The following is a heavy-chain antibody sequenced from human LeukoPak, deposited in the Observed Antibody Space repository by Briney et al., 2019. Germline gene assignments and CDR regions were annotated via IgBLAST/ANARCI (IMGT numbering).Heavy chain of an antibody. V-gene: IGHV4-59*12. D-gene: IGHD6-19*01. CDR3: ARERYSSGWYGDNDY. J-gene: IGHJ4*02. CDR2: IYYNGIS. Sequence: SETLSLTCTVSGGSISGYYWSWIRQPPGKGLEWIAYIYYNGISNYNPSLKSRVIISVDSSKNQFSLKLNSVTPEDTAVYYCARERYSSGWYGDNDYWGQGTLVTVSS. CDR1: GGSISGYY.